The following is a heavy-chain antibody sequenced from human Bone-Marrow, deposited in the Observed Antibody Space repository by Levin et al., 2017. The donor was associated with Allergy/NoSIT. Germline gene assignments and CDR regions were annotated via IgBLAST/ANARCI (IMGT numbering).Heavy chain of an antibody. V-gene: IGHV3-74*03. CDR2: INGDGTGT. D-gene: IGHD1-7*01. CDR3: AEYNWNYGLGS. Sequence: GGSLRLSCAASGFTFSIYWMYWVRRAPGKGLVWVARINGDGTGTEYADSVKGRFAISRDNAKNTLYLQMHSLRAEDTAVYYCAEYNWNYGLGSWGQGTLVTVSS. J-gene: IGHJ5*02. CDR1: GFTFSIYW.